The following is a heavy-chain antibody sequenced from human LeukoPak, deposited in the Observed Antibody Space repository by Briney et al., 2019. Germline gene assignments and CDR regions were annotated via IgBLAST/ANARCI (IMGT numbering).Heavy chain of an antibody. V-gene: IGHV4-59*01. J-gene: IGHJ3*02. Sequence: PSETLSLTCTVSGGSISGYYWSWIRQPPGKGLEWIGYIYYSGSTNYNPSLKSRVTISVDTSKNQFSLKLSSVTAADTAVYYCARGRYYDSSGYWPDAFDIWGQGTMVTVSS. D-gene: IGHD3-22*01. CDR3: ARGRYYDSSGYWPDAFDI. CDR1: GGSISGYY. CDR2: IYYSGST.